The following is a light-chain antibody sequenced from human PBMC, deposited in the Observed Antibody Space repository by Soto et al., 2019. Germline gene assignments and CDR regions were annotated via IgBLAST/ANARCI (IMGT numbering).Light chain of an antibody. CDR2: EVS. V-gene: IGLV2-14*01. Sequence: QPVLTQPASVSGSPGQSITISCTGTSSDVGNYNYVSWYQQHPGKAPKLMIYEVSNRPSGVSNRFSGSKSGNTASLTISGLQAEDEADFYCSSYTSTSTRVFGGGTKVTVL. CDR3: SSYTSTSTRV. J-gene: IGLJ2*01. CDR1: SSDVGNYNY.